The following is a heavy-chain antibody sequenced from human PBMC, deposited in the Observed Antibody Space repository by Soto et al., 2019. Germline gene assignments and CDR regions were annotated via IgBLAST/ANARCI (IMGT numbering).Heavy chain of an antibody. CDR2: TKNKIEGGTT. J-gene: IGHJ4*02. CDR1: GFTLSNAW. CDR3: APTWNFDY. Sequence: GGSLRLSCAASGFTLSNAWVSWVRQAPGKGLEWVGRTKNKIEGGTTDYAATVKGRLTISRDDSKNMLYLQMNSLITDDTAVYSCAPTWNFDYCGQGTLVTVSS. D-gene: IGHD1-26*01. V-gene: IGHV3-15*01.